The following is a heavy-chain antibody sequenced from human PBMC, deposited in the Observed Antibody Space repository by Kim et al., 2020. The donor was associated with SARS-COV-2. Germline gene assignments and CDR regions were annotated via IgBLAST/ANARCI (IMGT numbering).Heavy chain of an antibody. CDR1: GFTFSNYW. V-gene: IGHV3-7*01. D-gene: IGHD3-3*01. CDR2: TKSDGSEK. J-gene: IGHJ4*02. Sequence: GGSLRLSCTASGFTFSNYWMTWVRQAPGKGLEWVATTKSDGSEKYYLDSVKGRFTITRDTAKNSLYLQMNSLRAEDTAIYYCSRVPESSTFYDFWSGYYAFDHWGQGTLVTVSS. CDR3: SRVPESSTFYDFWSGYYAFDH.